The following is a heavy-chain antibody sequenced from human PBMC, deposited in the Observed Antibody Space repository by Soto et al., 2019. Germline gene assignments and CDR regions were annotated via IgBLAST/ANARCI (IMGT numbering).Heavy chain of an antibody. Sequence: EVQLVESGGGLVQPGGSLRPSCAASGFTFSSYWMLWVRQAPGKGLVWVSRINSDGSTTSYADSVKGRFIISRDNAKNTLYLQMNSLRAEDTAVYYCARVNPGYSYVNYWGQGTLVTVSS. CDR2: INSDGSTT. CDR1: GFTFSSYW. D-gene: IGHD5-18*01. CDR3: ARVNPGYSYVNY. J-gene: IGHJ4*02. V-gene: IGHV3-74*01.